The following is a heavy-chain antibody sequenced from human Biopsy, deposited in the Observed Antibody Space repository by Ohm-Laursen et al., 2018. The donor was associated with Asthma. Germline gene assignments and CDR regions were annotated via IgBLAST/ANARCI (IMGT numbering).Heavy chain of an antibody. CDR3: ARTYYDFLTGQVKDVFDV. CDR2: VNTGNGDT. CDR1: GYNFISLA. D-gene: IGHD3-9*01. V-gene: IGHV1-3*04. Sequence: SSVKVSCKASGYNFISLAIHWVRQAPGQRLEWMGWVNTGNGDTKYSQKFQGRVTITRDTSASTAYMELRSLRSEDTATYYCARTYYDFLTGQVKDVFDVWGQGTMVTVSS. J-gene: IGHJ3*01.